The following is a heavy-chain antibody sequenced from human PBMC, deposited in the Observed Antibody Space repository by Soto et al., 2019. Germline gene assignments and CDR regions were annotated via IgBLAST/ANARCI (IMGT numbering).Heavy chain of an antibody. CDR1: GGSFSGYY. J-gene: IGHJ6*02. CDR2: INHSGST. Sequence: SETLSLTCAVYGGSFSGYYWNWIRQPPGKGLEWIGEINHSGSTDYNPSLKSRVTISVDTSKNQFSLKLTSVTASDTAMYYCVRMGFSGDGYLSYYYYGMDVWGQGTTVTVSS. V-gene: IGHV4-34*01. D-gene: IGHD2-21*01. CDR3: VRMGFSGDGYLSYYYYGMDV.